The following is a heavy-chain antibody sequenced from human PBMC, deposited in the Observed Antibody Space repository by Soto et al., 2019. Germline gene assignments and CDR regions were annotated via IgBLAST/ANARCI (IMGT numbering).Heavy chain of an antibody. Sequence: DVKLVESGGDLVKPGGSLRLSCAASGYSFTDAWMNWVRQAPGKGLEWVGRIKSFADGGTTEYAAPVKGRFSISREDSTLTVFLQMNSLQTEDTAVYYCTRRPKAADIGVGSLDLWGRGTLVTVSA. CDR3: TRRPKAADIGVGSLDL. CDR2: IKSFADGGTT. CDR1: GYSFTDAW. D-gene: IGHD3-9*01. V-gene: IGHV3-15*07. J-gene: IGHJ4*02.